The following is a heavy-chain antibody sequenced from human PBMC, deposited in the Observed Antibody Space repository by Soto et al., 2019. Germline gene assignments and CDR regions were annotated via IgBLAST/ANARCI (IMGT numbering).Heavy chain of an antibody. CDR3: AGYYGSGSYYLDWFDP. D-gene: IGHD3-10*01. CDR2: IYHSGRT. J-gene: IGHJ5*02. Sequence: QVQLQESGPGLVKPSGTLSLTCAVSGGSINSSNWWTWVRQPPGQGLEWIGEIYHSGRTNYNPPLKRRVTISIVTSKNQFSLKLASVTAADTAVYYCAGYYGSGSYYLDWFDPWGQGTLVTVSS. CDR1: GGSINSSNW. V-gene: IGHV4-4*02.